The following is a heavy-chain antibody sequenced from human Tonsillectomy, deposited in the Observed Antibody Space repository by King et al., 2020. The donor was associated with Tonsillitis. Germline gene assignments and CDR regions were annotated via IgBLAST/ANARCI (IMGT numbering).Heavy chain of an antibody. D-gene: IGHD1/OR15-1a*01. V-gene: IGHV4-59*02. Sequence: VQLQESGPGLVKPSETLSLTCTVSGASVNNYYWGWVRQPPGKGLEWIGGIYYSGTTTYNPSLKSRVTISVDTSKNQFSLKLSSVTAADTAVYFCARNYLVPVTTTTYYYYMDVWGRGTTVTVSS. CDR1: GASVNNYY. J-gene: IGHJ6*03. CDR2: IYYSGTT. CDR3: ARNYLVPVTTTTYYYYMDV.